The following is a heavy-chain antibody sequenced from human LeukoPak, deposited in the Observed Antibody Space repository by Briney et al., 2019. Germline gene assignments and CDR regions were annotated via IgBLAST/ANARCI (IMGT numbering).Heavy chain of an antibody. CDR1: GGSTSSYY. CDR3: ARDDSGYCSSTSCADAFDI. J-gene: IGHJ3*02. D-gene: IGHD2-2*01. CDR2: IYTSGST. Sequence: SETLSLTCTVSGGSTSSYYWSWIRQPAGKGLEWIGRIYTSGSTNYNPSLKSRVTMSVDTSKNQFSLKLSSVTAADTAVYYCARDDSGYCSSTSCADAFDIWGQGTMVTVSS. V-gene: IGHV4-4*07.